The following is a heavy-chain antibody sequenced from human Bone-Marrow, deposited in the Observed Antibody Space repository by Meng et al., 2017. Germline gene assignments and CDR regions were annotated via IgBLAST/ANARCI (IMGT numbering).Heavy chain of an antibody. Sequence: ASVKVSCKASGYTFTGYYMHWVRQVPGQGLEWMGWINPNSGGTNYAQKFQGRVTMTRDTSIRTAYMELSRLRSDDTAVYYCASVYNWNDLRLFDYWGQGTRVT. CDR1: GYTFTGYY. V-gene: IGHV1-2*02. D-gene: IGHD1-20*01. J-gene: IGHJ4*02. CDR2: INPNSGGT. CDR3: ASVYNWNDLRLFDY.